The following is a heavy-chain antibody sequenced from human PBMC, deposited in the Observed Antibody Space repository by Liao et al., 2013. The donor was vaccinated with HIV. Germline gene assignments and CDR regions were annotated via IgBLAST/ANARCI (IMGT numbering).Heavy chain of an antibody. J-gene: IGHJ6*03. CDR1: GGSISSSSYY. CDR2: IYYSGST. V-gene: IGHV4-39*07. CDR3: ARGVAPRPVPLYYMDV. Sequence: QLQLQESGPGLVKPSETLSLTCTVSGGSISSSSYYWGWIRQPPGKGLEWIGSIYYSGSTYYNPSLKRRVTISVYTSKNQFSLKLSSVTAADTAVYYCARGVAPRPVPLYYMDVWGKGTTVTVSS. D-gene: IGHD6-6*01.